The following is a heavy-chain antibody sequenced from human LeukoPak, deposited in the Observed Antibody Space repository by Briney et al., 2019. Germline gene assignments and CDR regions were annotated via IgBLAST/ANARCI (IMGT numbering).Heavy chain of an antibody. D-gene: IGHD2-2*01. CDR1: GGSISGYY. Sequence: ASETLSLTCSVSGGSISGYYWSWIRQPAGKGLEWIGRIYTSGSANYNPSLKSRVTMSVDTSKNQFSLKLSYVTAADTAVYYCARQYCSSTSCYLSSWGQGTLVTVSS. CDR2: IYTSGSA. CDR3: ARQYCSSTSCYLSS. J-gene: IGHJ5*02. V-gene: IGHV4-4*07.